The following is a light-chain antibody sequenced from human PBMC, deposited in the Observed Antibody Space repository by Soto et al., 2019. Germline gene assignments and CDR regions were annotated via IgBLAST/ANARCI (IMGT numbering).Light chain of an antibody. CDR1: QSVSSN. CDR3: QQYNNWPPIT. Sequence: IVLTQSPATLSESPGERATLSCRASQSVSSNLAWYQQKPGQAPRLLIYGASTRATGIRARFSGSGSGTEFTLTISSLQSEDFAVYYCQQYNNWPPITFGQGTRLEIK. CDR2: GAS. V-gene: IGKV3D-15*01. J-gene: IGKJ5*01.